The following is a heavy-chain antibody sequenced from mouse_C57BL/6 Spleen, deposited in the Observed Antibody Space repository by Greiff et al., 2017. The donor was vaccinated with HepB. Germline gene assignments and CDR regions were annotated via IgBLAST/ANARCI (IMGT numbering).Heavy chain of an antibody. D-gene: IGHD1-1*01. CDR3: ARDGSSLYWYFDV. Sequence: VKLQQPGAELVKPGASVKMSCKASGYTFTSYWITWVKQRPGQGLEWIGDIYPGSGSTNYNEKFKSKATLTVDTSSSTAYMQLSSLTSEDSAVYYCARDGSSLYWYFDVWGTGTTVTVSS. CDR2: IYPGSGST. CDR1: GYTFTSYW. J-gene: IGHJ1*03. V-gene: IGHV1-55*01.